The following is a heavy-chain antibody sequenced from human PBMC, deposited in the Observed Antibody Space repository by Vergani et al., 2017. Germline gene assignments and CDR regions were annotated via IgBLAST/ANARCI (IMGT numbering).Heavy chain of an antibody. J-gene: IGHJ4*02. CDR1: GFDFSSYI. CDR2: VSTGTKSQ. Sequence: QLVESGGGWVQPGGSLRLSCVVSGFDFSSYIMNWVRQAPGKGLEWVSFVSTGTKSQSYAESVKGRFTISRDNAKNSLYLQMNSLRAEDMALYYCAKGGAAGTLFDYWGQGTLVTVSS. D-gene: IGHD6-13*01. CDR3: AKGGAAGTLFDY. V-gene: IGHV3-48*04.